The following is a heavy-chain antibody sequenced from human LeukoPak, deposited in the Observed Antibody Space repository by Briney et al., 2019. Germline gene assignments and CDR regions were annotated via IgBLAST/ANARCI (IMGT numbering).Heavy chain of an antibody. CDR1: GGSISSYY. D-gene: IGHD6-13*01. CDR3: ARETYSRNNWFDP. J-gene: IGHJ5*02. V-gene: IGHV4-4*07. CDR2: IYTSGST. Sequence: SETLSLICTVSGGSISSYYWSWIRQPAGKGLEWIGRIYTSGSTNYNPSLKSRVTMSVDTSKNQLSLKLSSVTAADTAVYYCARETYSRNNWFDPWGQGTLVTVSS.